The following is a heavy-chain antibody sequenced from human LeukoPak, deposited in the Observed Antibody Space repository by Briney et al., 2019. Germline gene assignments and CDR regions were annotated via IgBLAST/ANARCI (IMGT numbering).Heavy chain of an antibody. Sequence: PSETLSFTCTVSGGSISSGDYYWSWIRPPPGNVLEWIAYMYYSGSTDCNPSLNSRVTMSADTSKNQLSLKLSSVAAADTAVYYCARPYYYDSRIDPWGQGILVTVSS. D-gene: IGHD3-22*01. V-gene: IGHV4-30-4*01. CDR2: MYYSGST. CDR1: GGSISSGDYY. J-gene: IGHJ5*02. CDR3: ARPYYYDSRIDP.